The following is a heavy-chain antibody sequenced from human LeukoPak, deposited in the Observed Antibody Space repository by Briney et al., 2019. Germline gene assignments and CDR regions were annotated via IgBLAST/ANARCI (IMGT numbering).Heavy chain of an antibody. Sequence: GGSLRLSCAASGFTFSSYGMNWVRQAPGKGLEWVSYISTSSNGIDYADSVKGRFTMSRDNAKNLLYLQMNSLRDEDTAMYYCARVSAPGTSGWYFGYWGQGTLVTVSS. CDR3: ARVSAPGTSGWYFGY. CDR1: GFTFSSYG. J-gene: IGHJ4*02. D-gene: IGHD6-19*01. CDR2: ISTSSNGI. V-gene: IGHV3-48*02.